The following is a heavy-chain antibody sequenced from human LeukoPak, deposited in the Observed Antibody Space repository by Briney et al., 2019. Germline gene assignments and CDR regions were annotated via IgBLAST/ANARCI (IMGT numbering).Heavy chain of an antibody. CDR2: IYYSGST. D-gene: IGHD6-13*01. CDR1: GGSISSSSYY. V-gene: IGHV4-39*01. Sequence: SETLSLTCTVSGGSISSSSYYWGWIRQPPGKGLEWIGSIYYSGSTYYNPSLKSRVTISVDTSKNQFSRKLSSVTAADTAVYYCARAPYSSSWYPSVTYYYYYGMDVWGQGTTVTVSS. J-gene: IGHJ6*02. CDR3: ARAPYSSSWYPSVTYYYYYGMDV.